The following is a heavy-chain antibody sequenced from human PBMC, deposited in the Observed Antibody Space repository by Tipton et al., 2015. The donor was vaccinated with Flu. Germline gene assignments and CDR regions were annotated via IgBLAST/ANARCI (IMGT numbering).Heavy chain of an antibody. Sequence: TLSLTCTVSGGSISSEDYYWSWIRQHPGKGLEWIGSIYHSGTAYYNPSLKSRVTISVDASKNQISLKLSSVAAADTAVYYCARYPESNYHWFGPWGQGALVTVSS. CDR3: ARYPESNYHWFGP. CDR2: IYHSGTA. CDR1: GGSISSEDYY. D-gene: IGHD4-11*01. J-gene: IGHJ5*02. V-gene: IGHV4-39*07.